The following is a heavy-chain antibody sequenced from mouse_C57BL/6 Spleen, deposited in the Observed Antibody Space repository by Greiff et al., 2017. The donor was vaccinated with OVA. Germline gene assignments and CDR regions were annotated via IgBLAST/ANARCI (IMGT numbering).Heavy chain of an antibody. CDR3: ASEGYYYGSSYGFAY. J-gene: IGHJ3*01. D-gene: IGHD1-1*01. Sequence: QVQLKQSGPGLVAPSQRLSITCTVSGFSLTSYGVHWVRQPPGKGLEWLVVIWSDGSTTYNSALKSRLSISKDNSKSQVFLKMNSLQTDDTAMYYCASEGYYYGSSYGFAYWGQGTLVTVSA. CDR2: IWSDGST. V-gene: IGHV2-6*03. CDR1: GFSLTSYG.